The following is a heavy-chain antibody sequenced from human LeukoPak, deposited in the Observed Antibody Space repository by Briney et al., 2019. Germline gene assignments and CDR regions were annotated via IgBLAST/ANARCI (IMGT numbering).Heavy chain of an antibody. J-gene: IGHJ6*02. V-gene: IGHV3-33*01. CDR1: GFTFSSYG. CDR3: ARELGCSSTSCYLQHYYYYGMDV. Sequence: GGSLRLSCAASGFTFSSYGMHWVRQAPGKGLEWVAVIWYDGSNKYYADSVKGRFTISRDNSKNTLYLQMNSLRAEDTAVYYCARELGCSSTSCYLQHYYYYGMDVWGQGTLVTVSS. D-gene: IGHD2-2*01. CDR2: IWYDGSNK.